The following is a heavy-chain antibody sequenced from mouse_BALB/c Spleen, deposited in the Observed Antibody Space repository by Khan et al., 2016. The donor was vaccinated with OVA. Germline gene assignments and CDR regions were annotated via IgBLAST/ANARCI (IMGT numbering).Heavy chain of an antibody. Sequence: VQLQQSGAELVQPGASVRLSCKASGYTFTSYWMPWVKLRPGQGFEWIGEINPNNGGTNYNEKFKRKATLTVDTSSSTAYMQLSSLTSEGSAVYYCTIGNYPYYAMDYWGQGTSVTVSS. CDR3: TIGNYPYYAMDY. J-gene: IGHJ4*01. D-gene: IGHD2-1*01. CDR1: GYTFTSYW. V-gene: IGHV1S81*02. CDR2: INPNNGGT.